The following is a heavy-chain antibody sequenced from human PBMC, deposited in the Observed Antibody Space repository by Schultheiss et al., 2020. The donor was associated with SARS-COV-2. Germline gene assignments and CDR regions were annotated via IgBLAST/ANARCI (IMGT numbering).Heavy chain of an antibody. J-gene: IGHJ6*02. V-gene: IGHV1-18*04. Sequence: ASVKVSCMASEYTLNAYYMHWVRQAPGQGLEWMGRISAYNGNTNYAQKLQGRVTMTTDTSTSTAYMELRSLRSDDTAVYYCCIAARPWYYYYGMDVWGQGTTVTVSS. CDR2: ISAYNGNT. CDR3: CIAARPWYYYYGMDV. D-gene: IGHD6-6*01. CDR1: EYTLNAYY.